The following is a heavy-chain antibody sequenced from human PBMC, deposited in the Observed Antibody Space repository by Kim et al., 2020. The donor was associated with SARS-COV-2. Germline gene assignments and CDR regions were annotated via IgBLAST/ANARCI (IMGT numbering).Heavy chain of an antibody. CDR3: ARDLVGATTRPYYFDY. D-gene: IGHD1-26*01. V-gene: IGHV3-11*06. J-gene: IGHJ4*02. Sequence: DPVKRRFTISRDNAKNSLFLQMNRLRVEDTAVYYCARDLVGATTRPYYFDYWGQGTLVTVSS.